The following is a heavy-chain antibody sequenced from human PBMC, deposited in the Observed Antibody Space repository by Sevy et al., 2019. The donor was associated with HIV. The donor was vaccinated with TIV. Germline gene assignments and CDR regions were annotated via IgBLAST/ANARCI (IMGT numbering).Heavy chain of an antibody. D-gene: IGHD1-26*01. CDR1: GFTFRSYA. J-gene: IGHJ4*02. V-gene: IGHV3-30*04. Sequence: GGSLRLSCAASGFTFRSYAMHWVRQAPGKGLEWVALIEYDGSKKYYADSVKGRFTISRDNSKNTLYLQMNSLRAEDTATYYCARDRFSGSLDYWGQGTLDTVSS. CDR3: ARDRFSGSLDY. CDR2: IEYDGSKK.